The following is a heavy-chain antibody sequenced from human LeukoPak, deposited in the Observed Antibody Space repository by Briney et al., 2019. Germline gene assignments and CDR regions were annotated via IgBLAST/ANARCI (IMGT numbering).Heavy chain of an antibody. CDR2: ISSSRSTI. J-gene: IGHJ6*02. V-gene: IGHV3-48*01. D-gene: IGHD6-19*01. CDR1: GFTFSTYS. Sequence: GGSLRLSCAASGFTFSTYSMNWVRQAPGKGLEWVSYISSSRSTIYYAYSVKGRFTISSDNAKNSLYLQMNSLRAEDTAVYYCARERYSSGWYALTSYGMEVWGQGTTVTVSS. CDR3: ARERYSSGWYALTSYGMEV.